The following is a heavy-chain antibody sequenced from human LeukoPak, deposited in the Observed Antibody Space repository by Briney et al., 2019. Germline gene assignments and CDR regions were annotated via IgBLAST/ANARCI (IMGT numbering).Heavy chain of an antibody. CDR2: ITCSVGST. V-gene: IGHV3-23*01. CDR1: GFTFTKHA. D-gene: IGHD3-22*01. Sequence: PGGSLRLSCAAAGFTFTKHAVNCDRQAPEEGMGWVSTITCSVGSTFYADSVTGRFIISRDNSMDTLYLQMSSLRAEDTAVYYCAKDRGRYYDSSGYYWGYYFDSWGQGILVTVST. J-gene: IGHJ4*02. CDR3: AKDRGRYYDSSGYYWGYYFDS.